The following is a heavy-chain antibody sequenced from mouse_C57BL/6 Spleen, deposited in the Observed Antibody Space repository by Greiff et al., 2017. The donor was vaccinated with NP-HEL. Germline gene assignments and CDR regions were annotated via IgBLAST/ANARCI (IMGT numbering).Heavy chain of an antibody. CDR1: GYTFTDYY. Sequence: VQLQQSGPELVKPGASVKISCKASGYTFTDYYMNWVKQSHGKSLEWIGDINPNNGGTSYNQKFKGKATLTVDKSSSTAYMELRSLTSEDSAVYYCARDYYGWGQGTTLTVSS. D-gene: IGHD1-1*01. J-gene: IGHJ2*01. CDR2: INPNNGGT. CDR3: ARDYYG. V-gene: IGHV1-26*01.